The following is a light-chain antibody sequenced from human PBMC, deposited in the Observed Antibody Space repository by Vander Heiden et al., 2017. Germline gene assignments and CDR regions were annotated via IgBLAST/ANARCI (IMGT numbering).Light chain of an antibody. CDR1: QSISSY. Sequence: DIQMTQSPSSLSASVGDRVTITCRASQSISSYLNWYQQKPGKAPKLLIYAASSWQSGVPSRLSGSGSGTDFTLTIISRQPEDFATYYCQQRYSPPSTLGNGTKVKIK. V-gene: IGKV1-39*01. CDR2: AAS. J-gene: IGKJ1*01. CDR3: QQRYSPPST.